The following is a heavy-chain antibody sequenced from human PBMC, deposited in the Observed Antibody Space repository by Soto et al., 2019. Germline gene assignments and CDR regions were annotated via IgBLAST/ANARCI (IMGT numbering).Heavy chain of an antibody. Sequence: ASVKVSCKAAAGTFSRYTITWVRQAPGQGVEWMGGISPMFGTPNYAQKFQGRVTITADESTSTAYMELSSLRSEDTAMYYCARDGTLYDSSAYYYLYWGQGTLVTVSS. D-gene: IGHD3-22*01. CDR1: AGTFSRYT. CDR2: ISPMFGTP. J-gene: IGHJ4*02. CDR3: ARDGTLYDSSAYYYLY. V-gene: IGHV1-69*13.